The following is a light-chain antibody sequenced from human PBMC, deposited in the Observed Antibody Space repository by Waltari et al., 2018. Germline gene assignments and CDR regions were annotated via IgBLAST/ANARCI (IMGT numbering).Light chain of an antibody. V-gene: IGKV2-30*02. CDR2: KVS. CDR3: MQGTYWPRT. CDR1: QSLLHSDGNTY. J-gene: IGKJ1*01. Sequence: DVVLTQSPLSLPVTLGQSASISCSSTQSLLHSDGNTYLNWFQQRPGQSPRRLIYKVSNRDSGVPDRFGGSGSGTDFTLKISRVEAEDVGVYYCMQGTYWPRTFGQGTKVEIK.